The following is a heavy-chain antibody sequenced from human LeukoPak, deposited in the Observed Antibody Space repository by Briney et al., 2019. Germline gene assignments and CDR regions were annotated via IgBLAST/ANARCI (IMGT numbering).Heavy chain of an antibody. D-gene: IGHD3-22*01. V-gene: IGHV4-59*01. CDR2: IYDSGST. CDR1: GGSISSYY. Sequence: SETLSLTCTVSGGSISSYYWSWIRQPPGKGLEWIGYIYDSGSTNFNPSLKSRVTISADTSKNQFSLKLSSVTAADTAVYYCARYYYDSSEVDYWGQGTLVTVSS. CDR3: ARYYYDSSEVDY. J-gene: IGHJ4*02.